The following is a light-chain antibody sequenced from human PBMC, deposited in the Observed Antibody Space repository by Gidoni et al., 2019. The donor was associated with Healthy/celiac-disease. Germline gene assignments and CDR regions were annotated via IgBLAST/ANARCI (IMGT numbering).Light chain of an antibody. Sequence: DIVMTQSPDSLAVSLGERATINCKSSQSVLYSSNNKNYLALYQQKPGQPPKLLIYWASTRESGVPDRFSGSGSGTDFTLTISSLQAEDVAVYYCQQYYSTPPRTFGQGTKVEIK. CDR2: WAS. J-gene: IGKJ1*01. CDR3: QQYYSTPPRT. V-gene: IGKV4-1*01. CDR1: QSVLYSSNNKNY.